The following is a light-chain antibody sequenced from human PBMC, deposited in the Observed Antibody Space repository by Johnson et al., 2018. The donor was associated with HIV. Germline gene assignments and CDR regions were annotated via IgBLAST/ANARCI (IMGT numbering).Light chain of an antibody. V-gene: IGLV1-51*01. CDR1: SSNIGSHY. Sequence: QSVLTQPPSVSAAPGQKVTISCSGSSSNIGSHYVSWYQQVPGTAPRLVIYDTIKRHSGIPDRFSGSKSGTSATLGITGLQTGDEADYYCGTLDSSLRKVFGTGTKVTVL. CDR2: DTI. CDR3: GTLDSSLRKV. J-gene: IGLJ1*01.